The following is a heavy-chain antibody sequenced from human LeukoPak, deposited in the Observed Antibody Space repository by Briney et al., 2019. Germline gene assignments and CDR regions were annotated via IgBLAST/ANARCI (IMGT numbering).Heavy chain of an antibody. CDR3: ARGGTATYYFDY. J-gene: IGHJ4*02. CDR1: GFTFSSYW. V-gene: IGHV3-7*01. Sequence: GGSLRLSCAASGFTFSSYWVSWVRQAPGKGLEWVANIKLDGSEKSYVDSVKGRFTISRDNAKNSVYLQMNSLRAEDTAVYYCARGGTATYYFDYWGQGTLVAVSS. CDR2: IKLDGSEK. D-gene: IGHD3-16*01.